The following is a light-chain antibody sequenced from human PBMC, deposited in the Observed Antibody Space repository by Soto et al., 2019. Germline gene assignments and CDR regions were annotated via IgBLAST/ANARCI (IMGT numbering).Light chain of an antibody. V-gene: IGKV3-20*01. CDR2: GAS. CDR1: QSVSSSY. J-gene: IGKJ5*01. CDR3: QQYGSSPPGIT. Sequence: EITLAQSPGTLSLTTGERATLSCRPSQSVSSSYLAWYQQKPGQAPRLLIYGASSRATGIPDRFSGSGSGTDFTLTISRLEPEDFAVYYCQQYGSSPPGITFGQGTRLEI.